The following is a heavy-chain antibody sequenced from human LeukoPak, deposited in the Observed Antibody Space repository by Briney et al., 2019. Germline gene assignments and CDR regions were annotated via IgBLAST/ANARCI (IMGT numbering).Heavy chain of an antibody. V-gene: IGHV7-4-1*02. D-gene: IGHD7-27*01. CDR3: ARDRAARVVLGIDDY. CDR2: INTNTGNP. J-gene: IGHJ4*01. CDR1: GYTFTSNA. Sequence: ASVKVSCKASGYTFTSNAMNWVRQAPGQGLEWMGWINTNTGNPTYAQGFTGRFVFSLDTSVSTAYLQISSLKAEDTAVYYCARDRAARVVLGIDDYWGQEPWSPSPQ.